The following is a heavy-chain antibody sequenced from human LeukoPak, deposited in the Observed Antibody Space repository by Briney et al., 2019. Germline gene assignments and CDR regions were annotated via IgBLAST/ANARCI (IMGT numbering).Heavy chain of an antibody. J-gene: IGHJ5*02. CDR1: GVSMTSGGYH. D-gene: IGHD4-17*01. CDR2: IYYTGST. V-gene: IGHV4-61*08. Sequence: SETLSLTCTVSGVSMTSGGYHWSWIRQPPGKGLEWIGYIYYTGSTNYNPSLKSRVIISVDTSKNQFSLKVSSVTAADTAVYYCVRSKSGTYGWFDPWGQGTLVTVSS. CDR3: VRSKSGTYGWFDP.